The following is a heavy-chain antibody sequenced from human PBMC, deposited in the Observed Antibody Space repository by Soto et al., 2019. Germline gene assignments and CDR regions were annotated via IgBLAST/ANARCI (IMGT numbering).Heavy chain of an antibody. V-gene: IGHV3-7*01. CDR3: GRDEVRNGVGV. CDR2: IKGDGSEK. J-gene: IGHJ6*02. CDR1: GFTFTSYW. Sequence: EVRLVESGGGLVQPGGSLRLSCVASGFTFTSYWMSWVRQAPGKGLEWVANIKGDGSEKKYVDSVKGRFTISRDNANNSVYLQMNSLRAEDTALYYCGRDEVRNGVGVWGQGPRSPSP.